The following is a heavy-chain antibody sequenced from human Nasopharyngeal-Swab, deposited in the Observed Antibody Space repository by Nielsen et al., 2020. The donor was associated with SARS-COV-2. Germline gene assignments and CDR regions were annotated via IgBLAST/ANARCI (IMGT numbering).Heavy chain of an antibody. CDR3: AKPARITIFGVVPYYFDY. CDR2: INPSGGST. CDR1: GYTFTSYY. V-gene: IGHV1-46*01. D-gene: IGHD3-3*01. Sequence: ASVKVSCKASGYTFTSYYMHWVRQAPGQGLEWMGIINPSGGSTSYAQKFQGRVTMTRDTSTSTVYMELSSLRSEDTAVYYCAKPARITIFGVVPYYFDYWGQGTLVTVSS. J-gene: IGHJ4*02.